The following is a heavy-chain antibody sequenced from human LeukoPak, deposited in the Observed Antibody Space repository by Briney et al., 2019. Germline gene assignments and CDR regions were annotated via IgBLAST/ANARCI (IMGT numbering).Heavy chain of an antibody. D-gene: IGHD6-19*01. Sequence: SGPTLVNPTQTLTLTCTFSGFSLSTSGMRVSWIRQPPGKALEWLARIDRDDDKFYSAFLKTRLTISKDTSKNQVILIMTNMDPVDTATYYCARIESSDAFDYWGQGTLVTVSS. V-gene: IGHV2-70*04. J-gene: IGHJ4*02. CDR2: IDRDDDK. CDR3: ARIESSDAFDY. CDR1: GFSLSTSGMR.